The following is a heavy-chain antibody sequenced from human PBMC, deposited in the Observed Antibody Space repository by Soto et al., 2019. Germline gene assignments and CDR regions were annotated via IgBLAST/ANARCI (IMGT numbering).Heavy chain of an antibody. J-gene: IGHJ4*02. CDR3: ARETQVGAHGPPGY. Sequence: QVQLVQSGAEVKKPGSSVKVSCKASGGTFSSYAISWVRQAPGQGLEWMGGIIPILGTANYAQKFQGRVTITADESTSTAYMELSSLRSEDTAVYYCARETQVGAHGPPGYWGQGILVTVSS. CDR1: GGTFSSYA. CDR2: IIPILGTA. D-gene: IGHD1-26*01. V-gene: IGHV1-69*01.